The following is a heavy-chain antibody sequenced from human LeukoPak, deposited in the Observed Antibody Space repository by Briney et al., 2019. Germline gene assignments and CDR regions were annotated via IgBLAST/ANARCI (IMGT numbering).Heavy chain of an antibody. Sequence: ASVKVSCKGAGYTFTGYYMHWVRQAPGQGLEWMGRINPNSGGTNYAQKFQGRVTMTRDTSISTAYMELSRLRSDDTAVYYCASTVAVTGSGFDHWGQGTLVTVSS. J-gene: IGHJ4*02. D-gene: IGHD4-23*01. CDR2: INPNSGGT. CDR1: GYTFTGYY. V-gene: IGHV1-2*06. CDR3: ASTVAVTGSGFDH.